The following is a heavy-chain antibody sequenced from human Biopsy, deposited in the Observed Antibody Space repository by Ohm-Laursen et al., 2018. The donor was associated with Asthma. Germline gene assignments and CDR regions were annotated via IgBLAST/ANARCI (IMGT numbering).Heavy chain of an antibody. V-gene: IGHV3-53*01. CDR1: GFTVSRDH. D-gene: IGHD5-12*01. J-gene: IGHJ4*02. CDR3: AKRRGYSSHDNDY. CDR2: IYSGGTS. Sequence: SLRLSCAASGFTVSRDHMFWVRQAPGKGLEWVSVIYSGGTSDTADSVRCRFTISRDFYKNTLYLQMDSLRAEDTAVYYCAKRRGYSSHDNDYWGQGTLVIVSS.